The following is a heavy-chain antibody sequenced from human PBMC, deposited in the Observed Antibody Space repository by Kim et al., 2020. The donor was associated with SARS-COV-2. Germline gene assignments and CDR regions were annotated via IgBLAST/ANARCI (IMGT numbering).Heavy chain of an antibody. CDR1: GFTFSSYA. J-gene: IGHJ4*01. V-gene: IGHV3-30*04. CDR3: ARDRGRITGTTGGLDY. CDR2: ISYDGSNK. D-gene: IGHD1-20*01. Sequence: GGSLRLSCAASGFTFSSYAMHWVRQAPGKGLEWVAVISYDGSNKYYADSVKGRFTISRDNSKNTLYLQMNSLRAEDTAVYYCARDRGRITGTTGGLDYWG.